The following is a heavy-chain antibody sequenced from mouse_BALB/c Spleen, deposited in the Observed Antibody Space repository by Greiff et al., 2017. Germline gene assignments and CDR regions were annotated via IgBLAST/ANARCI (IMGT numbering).Heavy chain of an antibody. Sequence: EVKVVESGGGLVQPGGSRKLSCAASGFTFSSFGMHWVRQAPEKGLEWVAYISSGSSTIYYADTVKGRFTISRDNPKNTLFLQMTSLRSEDTAMYYCARGYGRSHWYFDVWGAGTTVTVSS. CDR3: ARGYGRSHWYFDV. V-gene: IGHV5-17*02. CDR1: GFTFSSFG. CDR2: ISSGSSTI. D-gene: IGHD1-1*01. J-gene: IGHJ1*01.